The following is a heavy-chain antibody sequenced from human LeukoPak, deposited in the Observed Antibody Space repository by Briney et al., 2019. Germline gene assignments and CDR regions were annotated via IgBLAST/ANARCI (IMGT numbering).Heavy chain of an antibody. CDR2: IRSKANSYAT. V-gene: IGHV3-73*01. Sequence: SGGSLRLSCGASGFTFSGSAIHWVRQASGKGLEWVGRIRSKANSYATSSAASVKGRFTISRDDSKNTAYLQMNSLKTEDTAVYYCTREYGVLFDYWGQGTLVTVSS. D-gene: IGHD4-17*01. CDR3: TREYGVLFDY. CDR1: GFTFSGSA. J-gene: IGHJ4*02.